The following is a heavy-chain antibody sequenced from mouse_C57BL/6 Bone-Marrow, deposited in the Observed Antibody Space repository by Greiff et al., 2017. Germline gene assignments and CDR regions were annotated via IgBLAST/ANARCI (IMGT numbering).Heavy chain of an antibody. J-gene: IGHJ3*01. Sequence: VKLMESGAELVKPGASVKMSCKASGYTFTTYPIEWMKQNHGKSLEWIGNFHPYNDDTKYNEKFKGKATLTVEKSSSTVYLELSRLTSDDSAVYYCARGYYGSSPWFAYWGHGTLVTVSA. CDR2: FHPYNDDT. CDR1: GYTFTTYP. CDR3: ARGYYGSSPWFAY. D-gene: IGHD1-1*01. V-gene: IGHV1-47*01.